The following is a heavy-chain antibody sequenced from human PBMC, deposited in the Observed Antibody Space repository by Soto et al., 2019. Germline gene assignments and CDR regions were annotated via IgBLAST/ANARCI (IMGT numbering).Heavy chain of an antibody. Sequence: SETLSLTCTVSGGSISSGGYYWSWIRQHPGKGLEWIGYIYYSGSTYYNPSLKSRVTISVDTSKNQFSLKLSSVTAADTAVYYCARDRPNFPAPNSSIWYGGYNDMDFWGKGTTVTVSS. D-gene: IGHD6-13*01. CDR1: GGSISSGGYY. V-gene: IGHV4-31*03. CDR2: IYYSGST. J-gene: IGHJ6*03. CDR3: ARDRPNFPAPNSSIWYGGYNDMDF.